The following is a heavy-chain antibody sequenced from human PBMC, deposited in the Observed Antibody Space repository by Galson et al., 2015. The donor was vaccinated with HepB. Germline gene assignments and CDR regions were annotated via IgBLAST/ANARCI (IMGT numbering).Heavy chain of an antibody. CDR3: ASGTMVYDFWSGSYAFDI. D-gene: IGHD3-3*01. CDR1: GYTFTSYA. Sequence: SVKVSCKASGYTFTSYAISWVRQAPGQGLEWMGGIIPILGIANYAQKFQGRVTITADKSTSTAYMELSSLRSEDTAVYYCASGTMVYDFWSGSYAFDIWGQGTMVTVSS. V-gene: IGHV1-69*10. CDR2: IIPILGIA. J-gene: IGHJ3*02.